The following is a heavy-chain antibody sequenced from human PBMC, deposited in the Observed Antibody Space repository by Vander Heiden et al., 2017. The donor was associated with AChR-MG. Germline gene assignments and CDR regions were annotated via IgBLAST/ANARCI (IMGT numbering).Heavy chain of an antibody. CDR2: ITWNGLTI. CDR1: GFTFNDYA. Sequence: EVHLVESGGGLVQPGGSLRLSCAASGFTFNDYALHWVRQAPGKGLEWVSGITWNGLTILYADSVKGRFTISRDNAKNSLYLQMNSLRAEDTALYYCAKVPCSSVACYRFESWGQGTLVTVSS. V-gene: IGHV3-9*01. CDR3: AKVPCSSVACYRFES. D-gene: IGHD2-2*01. J-gene: IGHJ4*02.